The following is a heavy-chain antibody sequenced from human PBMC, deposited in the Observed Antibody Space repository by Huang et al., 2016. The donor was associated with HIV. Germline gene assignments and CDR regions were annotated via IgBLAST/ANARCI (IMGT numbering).Heavy chain of an antibody. CDR2: ISYDGRNK. V-gene: IGHV3-30*04. CDR3: ARSAVPGDGDWFDP. D-gene: IGHD6-19*01. J-gene: IGHJ5*02. CDR1: GFTFTNYA. Sequence: QVQLVESGGGLVQPGRSLRLSCAASGFTFTNYAIPWVRQAPGKGLEWVEFISYDGRNKFYADSGKGRFTISRDKSKSTLYLLMNSLRVDDTALYYCARSAVPGDGDWFDPWGQGTLVTVSS.